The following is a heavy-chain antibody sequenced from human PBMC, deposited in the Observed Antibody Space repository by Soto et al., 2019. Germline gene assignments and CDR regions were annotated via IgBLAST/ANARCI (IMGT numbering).Heavy chain of an antibody. CDR2: INPSGGST. Sequence: ASVKVSCKASGYTFTSYYMHWVRQAPGQGLEWMGIINPSGGSTSDAQKFQGRVTMTRDTSTSTVYMELSSLRSEDTAVYYCARDLTYGSGLPLRYYGMDVWGQGTTVTVSS. D-gene: IGHD3-10*01. CDR1: GYTFTSYY. J-gene: IGHJ6*02. V-gene: IGHV1-46*01. CDR3: ARDLTYGSGLPLRYYGMDV.